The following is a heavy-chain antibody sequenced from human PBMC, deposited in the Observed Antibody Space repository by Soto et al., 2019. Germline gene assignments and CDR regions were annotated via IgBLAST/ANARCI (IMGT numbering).Heavy chain of an antibody. J-gene: IGHJ4*02. D-gene: IGHD5-12*01. V-gene: IGHV4-39*01. CDR1: GGSISSSSYY. Sequence: SETLSLTCTVSGGSISSSSYYWGWIRQPPGKGLEWIGSIYYSGSTYYNPSLKSRVTISVDTSKNQFSLKLSSVTAADTAVYYCARTRYSGYDLVGEWDYWGQGTLVTVSS. CDR3: ARTRYSGYDLVGEWDY. CDR2: IYYSGST.